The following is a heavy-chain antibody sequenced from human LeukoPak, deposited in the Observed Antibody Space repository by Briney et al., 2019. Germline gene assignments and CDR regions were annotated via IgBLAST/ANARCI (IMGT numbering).Heavy chain of an antibody. CDR3: ERGWKQWLGVLDI. J-gene: IGHJ3*02. D-gene: IGHD6-19*01. Sequence: PSETLSLTCTVSGGSISSYYWSWLRQPPGKGLEWIGYISDSGSTNYNPSLKSRVTISVDTSRDQLSLNLKSVTAAATAVYFCERGWKQWLGVLDIWGQGTRVIVSS. CDR2: ISDSGST. V-gene: IGHV4-59*01. CDR1: GGSISSYY.